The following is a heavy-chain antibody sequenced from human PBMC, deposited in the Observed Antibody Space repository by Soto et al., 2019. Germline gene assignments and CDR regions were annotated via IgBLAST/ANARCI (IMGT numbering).Heavy chain of an antibody. J-gene: IGHJ6*02. Sequence: LSLTCTVAGDSISSYYWSWIRQPPGKGLEWIGYIYYSGSTNYNPSLKSRVTISVDTSKNQFSLKLSSVTAADTAVYFCARDHYDSSGYYYYGMDVWGQGTTVTVSS. V-gene: IGHV4-59*01. CDR1: GDSISSYY. CDR2: IYYSGST. CDR3: ARDHYDSSGYYYYGMDV. D-gene: IGHD3-22*01.